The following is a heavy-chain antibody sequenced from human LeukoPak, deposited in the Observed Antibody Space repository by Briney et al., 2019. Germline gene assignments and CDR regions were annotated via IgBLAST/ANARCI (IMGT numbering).Heavy chain of an antibody. CDR2: TWYDGSNK. D-gene: IGHD2-15*01. J-gene: IGHJ3*02. Sequence: GRSLRLSCAASGFTFSSYGMHWVRQAPGKGLEWVAVTWYDGSNKYYADSVKGRFTISRDNSKNTLYLQMNSLRAEDTAVYYCARDLQTHRSAAYDAFDIWGQGTMVTVSS. CDR3: ARDLQTHRSAAYDAFDI. CDR1: GFTFSSYG. V-gene: IGHV3-33*01.